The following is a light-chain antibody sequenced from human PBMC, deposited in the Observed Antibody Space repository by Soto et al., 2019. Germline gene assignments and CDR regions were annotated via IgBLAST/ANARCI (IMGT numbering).Light chain of an antibody. CDR3: QSYDSSLSVV. Sequence: QPVLTQPPSVSGAPWQRVPISCTGSSSNIGAGYDVHWYQQLPGTAPKLLIYGNSNRPSGVPDRFSGSKSGTSASLAITGLQAEDEADYYCQSYDSSLSVVFGGGTKLTVL. CDR2: GNS. CDR1: SSNIGAGYD. J-gene: IGLJ2*01. V-gene: IGLV1-40*01.